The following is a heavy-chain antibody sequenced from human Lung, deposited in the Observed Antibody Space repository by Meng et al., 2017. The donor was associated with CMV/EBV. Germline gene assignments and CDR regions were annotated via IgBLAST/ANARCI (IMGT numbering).Heavy chain of an antibody. V-gene: IGHV1-18*01. CDR3: ARSITIFQIDY. D-gene: IGHD3-9*01. CDR2: INTYNGNT. Sequence: AXAXVFCKGSDYNFASYGITWVRQDPGQGLEWMGWINTYNGNTKYAQKFQDRVIMTTDRSTRTAYMELRSLRSDDTAVYYCARSITIFQIDYWGQGTLVTVSS. J-gene: IGHJ4*02. CDR1: DYNFASYG.